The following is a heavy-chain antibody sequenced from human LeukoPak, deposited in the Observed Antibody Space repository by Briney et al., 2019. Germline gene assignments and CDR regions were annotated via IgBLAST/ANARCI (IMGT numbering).Heavy chain of an antibody. V-gene: IGHV1-69*13. CDR2: IIPIFGTA. Sequence: SVKVSCKASGGTFSSYAISWVRQAPGQGLEWMVGIIPIFGTANYAQKFQGRVTITSDESTSTAYMELSSLRSEDTAVYYCARAPKLELWDWFDPWGQGTLVTVSS. CDR3: ARAPKLELWDWFDP. D-gene: IGHD1-7*01. CDR1: GGTFSSYA. J-gene: IGHJ5*02.